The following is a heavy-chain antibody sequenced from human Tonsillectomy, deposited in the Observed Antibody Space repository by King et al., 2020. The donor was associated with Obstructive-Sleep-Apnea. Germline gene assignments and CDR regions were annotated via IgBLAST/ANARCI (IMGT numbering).Heavy chain of an antibody. CDR2: INHSGST. J-gene: IGHJ6*02. Sequence: VQLQQWGAGLLKPSETLSLTCAVYGGSFSGYYWSWIRQPPGKGLEWIGEINHSGSTNYNPSLKSRGTLSVDTSKNQFSLKLSSVTAADTAVYYCARGRKFTMVRGVGGMDVWGQGTTVTVSS. V-gene: IGHV4-34*01. D-gene: IGHD3-10*01. CDR3: ARGRKFTMVRGVGGMDV. CDR1: GGSFSGYY.